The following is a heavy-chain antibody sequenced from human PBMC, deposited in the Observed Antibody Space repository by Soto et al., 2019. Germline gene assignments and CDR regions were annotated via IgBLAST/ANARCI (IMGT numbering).Heavy chain of an antibody. D-gene: IGHD3-10*01. V-gene: IGHV4-59*01. CDR3: ARDTYYYGSGSYDFHYYGMDV. CDR2: IYYSGST. Sequence: PSETLSLTCTVSGGSISSYYWSWIRQPPGKGLEWIGYIYYSGSTNYNPSLKSRVTISVDTSKNQFSLKLSSVTAADTAVYYCARDTYYYGSGSYDFHYYGMDVWGQGTTVTVSS. CDR1: GGSISSYY. J-gene: IGHJ6*02.